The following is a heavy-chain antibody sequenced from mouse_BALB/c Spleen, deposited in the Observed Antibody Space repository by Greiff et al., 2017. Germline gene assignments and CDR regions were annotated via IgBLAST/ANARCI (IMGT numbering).Heavy chain of an antibody. CDR1: GFTFSSYT. D-gene: IGHD1-1*02. Sequence: EVQLVESGGGLVKPGGSLKLSCAASGFTFSSYTMSWVRQTPEKRLEWVATISSGGSYTYYPDSVKGRFTISRDNAKNTLYLQMSSLKSEDTAMYYCTRDGGGNPHYFDYWGQGTTLTVSS. CDR3: TRDGGGNPHYFDY. J-gene: IGHJ2*01. CDR2: ISSGGSYT. V-gene: IGHV5-6-4*01.